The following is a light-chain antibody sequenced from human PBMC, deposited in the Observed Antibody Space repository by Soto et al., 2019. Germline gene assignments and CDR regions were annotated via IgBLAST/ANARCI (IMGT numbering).Light chain of an antibody. V-gene: IGKV3-11*01. J-gene: IGKJ5*01. Sequence: EIVLTQSPATLSLSPGERATLSCRASQSVNSYLAWYQQKPGQAPRLLIYDASNRATGISVRFSGSGSGTDFTLTISSLEPEDFALYYCQQRNNWPITFGQGTRLEIK. CDR3: QQRNNWPIT. CDR2: DAS. CDR1: QSVNSY.